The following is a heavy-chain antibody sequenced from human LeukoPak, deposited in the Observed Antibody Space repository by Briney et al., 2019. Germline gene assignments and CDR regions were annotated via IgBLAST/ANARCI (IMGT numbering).Heavy chain of an antibody. Sequence: GGSLRLSCEASGFTFNLYAMMWVRQAPGKGLEWVAAIRGSGAITQYADSVKGRFTISRVNSRNTLFLQMNSLRAEDTAVYYCASRLDYWGQGTLVTVSS. CDR3: ASRLDY. V-gene: IGHV3-23*01. J-gene: IGHJ4*02. CDR1: GFTFNLYA. CDR2: IRGSGAIT.